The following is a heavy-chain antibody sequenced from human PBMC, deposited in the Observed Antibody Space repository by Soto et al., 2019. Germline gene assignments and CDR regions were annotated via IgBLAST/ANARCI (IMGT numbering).Heavy chain of an antibody. D-gene: IGHD5-12*01. CDR3: ARDRDGYPY. CDR2: IYYSGST. J-gene: IGHJ4*02. CDR1: GGSISSFY. Sequence: QVQLQESGPGLVKPSETLSLTCSVSGGSISSFYWSWIRQSPGKGLEWIGYIYYSGSTNYNPSLKSRVTISVDTSKNQFALKLSSVTAADTAVYYCARDRDGYPYWGQGILVTVSS. V-gene: IGHV4-59*01.